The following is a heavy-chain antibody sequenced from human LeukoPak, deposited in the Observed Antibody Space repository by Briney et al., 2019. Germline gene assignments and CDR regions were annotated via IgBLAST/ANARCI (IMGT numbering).Heavy chain of an antibody. CDR3: ARVDCSSTTCYDDY. V-gene: IGHV1-18*01. CDR2: INVYNGYT. D-gene: IGHD2-2*01. CDR1: GCTFRSYA. Sequence: ASVKVSCKTSGCTFRSYAISWVRQAPGQGLERMGWINVYNGYTNYARNFQGRVTMTTDTSTSTAYMEVRSLRSDDTAVYYCARVDCSSTTCYDDYWGQGTLVIVSS. J-gene: IGHJ4*02.